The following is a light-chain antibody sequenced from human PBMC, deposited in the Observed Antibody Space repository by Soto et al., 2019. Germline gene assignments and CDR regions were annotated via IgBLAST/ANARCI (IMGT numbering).Light chain of an antibody. Sequence: QSALTQPASVSGSPGQSITISCTGTSSDVGSYNLVSWYQQYLGKAPKLMIYEVSKRPSGVSNRFSGSKSGNTASLTISGLQAEDEGDYFCCSYAGPSTLVLGTGTQVTVL. CDR1: SSDVGSYNL. V-gene: IGLV2-23*02. CDR3: CSYAGPSTLV. J-gene: IGLJ1*01. CDR2: EVS.